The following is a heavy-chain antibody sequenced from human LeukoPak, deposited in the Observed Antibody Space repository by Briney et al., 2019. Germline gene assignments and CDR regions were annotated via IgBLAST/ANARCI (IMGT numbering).Heavy chain of an antibody. CDR1: GFTFSSYA. D-gene: IGHD3-22*01. Sequence: GGSLRLSCAASGFTFSSYAMSWVRQAPGKGLEWVSYISSSGSTIYYADSVKGRFTISRDNAKNSLYLQMNSLRAEDTAVYYCARATDYYDSSGYYYFDYWGQGTLVTVSS. CDR2: ISSSGSTI. J-gene: IGHJ4*02. V-gene: IGHV3-48*04. CDR3: ARATDYYDSSGYYYFDY.